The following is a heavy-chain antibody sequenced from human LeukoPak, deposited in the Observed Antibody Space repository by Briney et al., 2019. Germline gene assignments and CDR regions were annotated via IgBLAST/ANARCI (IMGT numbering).Heavy chain of an antibody. D-gene: IGHD6-13*01. CDR1: GFTFSSYA. CDR3: ARERAGSSSWPIDY. Sequence: PGGSLRLSCAASGFTFSSYAMSWVRQAPGKGLEWVSYISSSGSTIYYADSVKGRFTISRDNAKNSLYLQMNSLRAEDTAVYYCARERAGSSSWPIDYWGQGTLVTVSS. V-gene: IGHV3-48*04. J-gene: IGHJ4*02. CDR2: ISSSGSTI.